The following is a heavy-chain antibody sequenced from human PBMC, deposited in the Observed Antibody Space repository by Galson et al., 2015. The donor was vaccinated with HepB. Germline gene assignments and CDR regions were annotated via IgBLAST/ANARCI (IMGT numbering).Heavy chain of an antibody. CDR2: IKSKAYGGTT. CDR1: GFTFGDYA. Sequence: SLRLSCAASGFTFGDYAMSWVRQAPGKGLEWVGVIKSKAYGGTTENAASVKGRFSISRDDFKSIAYLQMNSLKTEDTAVYYCTRAATIFGVVIPDYWGQGTLVTVSS. J-gene: IGHJ4*02. D-gene: IGHD3-3*01. V-gene: IGHV3-49*04. CDR3: TRAATIFGVVIPDY.